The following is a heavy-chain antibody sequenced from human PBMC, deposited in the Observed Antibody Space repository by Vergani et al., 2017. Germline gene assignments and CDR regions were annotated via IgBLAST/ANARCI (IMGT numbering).Heavy chain of an antibody. V-gene: IGHV3-48*03. CDR1: GFTFSSYE. CDR2: ISSSGSTI. J-gene: IGHJ6*02. Sequence: EVQLVESGGGLVQPGGSLRLSCAASGFTFSSYEMNWVRQAPGKGLEWVSYISSSGSTIYYADSVKGRFTISRDNAKNSLYLQINSLRAEDTAVYYCAKGSPPASGGGMDVWGQGTTVTVSS. CDR3: AKGSPPASGGGMDV. D-gene: IGHD3-10*01.